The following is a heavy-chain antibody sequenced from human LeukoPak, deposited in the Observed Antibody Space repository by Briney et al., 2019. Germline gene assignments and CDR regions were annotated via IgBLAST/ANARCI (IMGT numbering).Heavy chain of an antibody. CDR3: TRRAARWQFDL. CDR1: GLNFDDYA. CDR2: INWKTGNG. D-gene: IGHD5-24*01. Sequence: AGGSRRLSCAVAGLNFDDYAMHWVRQAPGRGLEWVSGINWKTGNGIYADSVKGRFTISRDNAKNSLYLQMSSLRAEDTALYYCTRRAARWQFDLWGRGTLLTVSS. J-gene: IGHJ2*01. V-gene: IGHV3-9*01.